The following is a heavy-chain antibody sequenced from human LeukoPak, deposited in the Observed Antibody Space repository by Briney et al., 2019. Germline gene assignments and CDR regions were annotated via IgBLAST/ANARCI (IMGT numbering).Heavy chain of an antibody. D-gene: IGHD1-1*01. Sequence: SETLSLTCTLSGGSISSGFYYWGWIRQPPGKGLEWIGSVYYSGSTYYNSSLKSRVTISVDTSKNQFSLRLSSVTAADTAVYFCARRVGTTGTTGSLDIWGQGTMVTVSS. V-gene: IGHV4-39*01. CDR1: GGSISSGFYY. CDR2: VYYSGST. CDR3: ARRVGTTGTTGSLDI. J-gene: IGHJ3*02.